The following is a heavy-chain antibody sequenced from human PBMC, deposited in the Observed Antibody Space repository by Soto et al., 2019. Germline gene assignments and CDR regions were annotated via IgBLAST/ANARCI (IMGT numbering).Heavy chain of an antibody. V-gene: IGHV1-24*01. CDR2: FDPEDGIA. CDR3: ARSLLGDYYDSDGLDN. D-gene: IGHD3-22*01. Sequence: ASVKVSCKVSGYTLTELSMHWVRQAPGKGLEWMGGFDPEDGIANYAQKFQGRVTITADKSTSTVYMDLSSLKSEDTAVYYCARSLLGDYYDSDGLDNWGQGTLVTVSS. CDR1: GYTLTELS. J-gene: IGHJ4*02.